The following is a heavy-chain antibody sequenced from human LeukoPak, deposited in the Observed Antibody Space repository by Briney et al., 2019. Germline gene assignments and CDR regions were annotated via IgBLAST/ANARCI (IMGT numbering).Heavy chain of an antibody. V-gene: IGHV3-48*02. J-gene: IGHJ6*02. Sequence: GSLRLSCSASGFTFSSYSMNWVRQAPGKGLEWVSYISSRSSTIYYADSVKGRSTISRDNAKNSLYLQMNSLRDEDTAVYYCARDRGSNDYGDYGNYYYYGMDVWGQGTTVTVSS. D-gene: IGHD4-17*01. CDR2: ISSRSSTI. CDR3: ARDRGSNDYGDYGNYYYYGMDV. CDR1: GFTFSSYS.